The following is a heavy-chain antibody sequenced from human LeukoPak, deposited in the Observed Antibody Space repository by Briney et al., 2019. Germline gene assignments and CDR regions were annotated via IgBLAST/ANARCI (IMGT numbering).Heavy chain of an antibody. CDR1: GGSFSGYY. Sequence: PSETLSLTCAVYGGSFSGYYWSWIRQPPGNGLEWIGEINHSGSTNYNPSLKSRVTISVGTSKNQFSLKLSSVTAADTAVYYCARDLGYHDAFDIWGQETMVSVSS. D-gene: IGHD5-12*01. CDR3: ARDLGYHDAFDI. J-gene: IGHJ3*02. CDR2: INHSGST. V-gene: IGHV4-34*01.